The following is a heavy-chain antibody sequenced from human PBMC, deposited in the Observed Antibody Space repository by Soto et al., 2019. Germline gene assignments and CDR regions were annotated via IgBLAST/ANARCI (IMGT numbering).Heavy chain of an antibody. Sequence: PWGSLGLACAVSGVCLKIYGINWVRQAPGKGLEWVSSVSKSDYTYYSDSVKGRFTISRDNAKNSVSLQMNSLRAEDTAVYYCAREDSIIIPAVSDFWGQGTLVTVSS. J-gene: IGHJ4*02. CDR1: GVCLKIYG. D-gene: IGHD2-2*01. V-gene: IGHV3-21*01. CDR2: VSKSDYT. CDR3: AREDSIIIPAVSDF.